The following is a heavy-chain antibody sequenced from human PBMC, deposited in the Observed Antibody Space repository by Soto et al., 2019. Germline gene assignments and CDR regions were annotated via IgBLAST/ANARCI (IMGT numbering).Heavy chain of an antibody. CDR1: GGSFSGYY. V-gene: IGHV4-34*01. D-gene: IGHD6-19*01. J-gene: IGHJ4*02. CDR2: INHSGST. CDR3: ARGYSSGWTDTRDYYFDY. Sequence: SETLSLTCAVYGGSFSGYYWSWIRQPPGKGLEWIGEINHSGSTNYNPSLKSRVTISVDTSKNQFSLKLSSVTAADTAVYYCARGYSSGWTDTRDYYFDYWGQGTLVTVSS.